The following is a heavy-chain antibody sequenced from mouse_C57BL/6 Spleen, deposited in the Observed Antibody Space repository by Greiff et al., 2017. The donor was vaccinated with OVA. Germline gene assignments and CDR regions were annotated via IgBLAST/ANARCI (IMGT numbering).Heavy chain of an antibody. V-gene: IGHV1-78*01. CDR2: IYPRDGST. D-gene: IGHD2-5*01. CDR3: VSYYSNYYAMDY. CDR1: GYTFTDHT. Sequence: VKVVESDAELVKPGASVKISCKVSGYTFTDHTIHWMKQRPEQGLEWIGYIYPRDGSTKYNEKFKGKATLTADKSSSTAYMQLNSLTSEDSAVYFCVSYYSNYYAMDYWGQGTSVTVSS. J-gene: IGHJ4*01.